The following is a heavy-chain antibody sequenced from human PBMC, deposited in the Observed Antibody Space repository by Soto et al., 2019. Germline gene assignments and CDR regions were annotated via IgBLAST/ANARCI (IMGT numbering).Heavy chain of an antibody. Sequence: ASVKVSCKPSAYTFTRYAIHWVRQAPGQRLECMAWINPANGYTKYSQKFQDRVTVTRDTSASTVYMELTSLRSEDTAVYFCARQNNPYSYIDLWGRGTLVTVSS. CDR1: AYTFTRYA. D-gene: IGHD1-1*01. CDR3: ARQNNPYSYIDL. V-gene: IGHV1-3*01. J-gene: IGHJ2*01. CDR2: INPANGYT.